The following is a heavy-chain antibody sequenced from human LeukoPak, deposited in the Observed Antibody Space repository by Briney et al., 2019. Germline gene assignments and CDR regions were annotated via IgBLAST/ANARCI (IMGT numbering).Heavy chain of an antibody. CDR2: IYWDDDK. D-gene: IGHD4-23*01. J-gene: IGHJ4*02. Sequence: KPSETLSLTCAVSGYSISSGYYWGWIRQPPGKALEWLALIYWDDDKRYSPSLKSRLTITKDTSKNQVVLTMTNMDPVDTATYYCAHRRHGGNDYFDYWGQGTLVTVSS. CDR1: GYSISSGYYW. CDR3: AHRRHGGNDYFDY. V-gene: IGHV2-5*02.